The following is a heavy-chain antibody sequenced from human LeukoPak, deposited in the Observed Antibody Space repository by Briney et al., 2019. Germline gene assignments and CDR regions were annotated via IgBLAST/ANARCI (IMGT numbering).Heavy chain of an antibody. CDR2: ITYDGSNK. CDR3: ARDRRWQQLVKYYFDY. D-gene: IGHD6-13*01. CDR1: GFTFSSYA. V-gene: IGHV3-30-3*01. J-gene: IGHJ4*02. Sequence: GGSLRLSCAASGFTFSSYAMHWVRQAPGKGLEWVAVITYDGSNKYYADSVKGRFTISRDNSKNTLYLQMNSLRAEDAAVYYCARDRRWQQLVKYYFDYWGQGTLVTVSS.